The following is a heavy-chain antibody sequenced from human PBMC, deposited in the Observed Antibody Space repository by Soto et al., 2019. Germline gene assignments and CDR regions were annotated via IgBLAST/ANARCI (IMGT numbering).Heavy chain of an antibody. D-gene: IGHD3-22*01. CDR2: FDPEDGET. J-gene: IGHJ4*02. V-gene: IGHV1-24*01. CDR1: GYTFTSYG. CDR3: ATVKPTYYYDSSGPMAVDY. Sequence: ASVKVSCKASGYTFTSYGISWVRQAPGKGLEWMGGFDPEDGETIYAQKFQGRVTMTEDTSTDTAYMELSSLRSEDTAVYYCATVKPTYYYDSSGPMAVDYWGQGTLVTVSS.